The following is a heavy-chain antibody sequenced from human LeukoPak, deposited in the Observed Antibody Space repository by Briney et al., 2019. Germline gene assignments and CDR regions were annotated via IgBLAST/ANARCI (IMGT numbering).Heavy chain of an antibody. J-gene: IGHJ3*02. CDR1: GDSISSNSYY. Sequence: SETLSLTCTVSGDSISSNSYYWGWIRQPPGKGLEWIGSIYYSGTTYYNPSLKSRVTISVDTSKNQFSLKLSSVTAADTAVYFCARGPYSYDSSGAFDIWGQGTMVTVSS. V-gene: IGHV4-39*07. CDR2: IYYSGTT. D-gene: IGHD3-22*01. CDR3: ARGPYSYDSSGAFDI.